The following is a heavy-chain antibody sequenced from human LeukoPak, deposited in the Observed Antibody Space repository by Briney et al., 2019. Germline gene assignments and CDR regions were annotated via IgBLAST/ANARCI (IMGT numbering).Heavy chain of an antibody. D-gene: IGHD4-17*01. J-gene: IGHJ4*02. CDR3: TRGSNDYGDYAPPPYYFDY. CDR2: IRSKAYGGTT. Sequence: GGSLRLSCTASGFTFGDYAMSWVRQAPGKRLEWVGFIRSKAYGGTTEYAASVKGRFTISRDGSKSIAYLQMNSLKTEDTAVYYCTRGSNDYGDYAPPPYYFDYWGQGTLVTVSS. CDR1: GFTFGDYA. V-gene: IGHV3-49*04.